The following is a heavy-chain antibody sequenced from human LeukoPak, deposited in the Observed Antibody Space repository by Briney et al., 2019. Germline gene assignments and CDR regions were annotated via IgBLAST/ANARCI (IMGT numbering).Heavy chain of an antibody. CDR3: VRELAVARAAFDM. CDR1: GGSFSGYY. V-gene: IGHV4-34*01. J-gene: IGHJ3*02. Sequence: SETLSLTCAVFGGSFSGYYWSWIRQPPGRGLEWIGEINHRGGTNYNPSLKSRVSISVDTSKNQFSLNLTSVTAADTAVYYCVRELAVARAAFDMWGQGTMVTVSS. D-gene: IGHD6-19*01. CDR2: INHRGGT.